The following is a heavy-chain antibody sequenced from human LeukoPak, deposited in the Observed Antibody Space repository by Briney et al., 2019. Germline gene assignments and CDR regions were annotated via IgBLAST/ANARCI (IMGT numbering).Heavy chain of an antibody. CDR1: GYTFTSYY. CDR3: AREGGSYRWFDP. D-gene: IGHD1-26*01. J-gene: IGHJ5*02. Sequence: ASVKVSCKXSGYTFTSYYMHWVRQAPGQGLEWMGIINPSGGSTSYAQKFQGRVTMTRDTSTSTVYMELSSLRSEDTAVYYCAREGGSYRWFDPWGPGTLVTVSS. CDR2: INPSGGST. V-gene: IGHV1-46*01.